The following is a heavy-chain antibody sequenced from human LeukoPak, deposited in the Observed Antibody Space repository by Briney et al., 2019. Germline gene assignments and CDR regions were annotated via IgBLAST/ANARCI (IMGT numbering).Heavy chain of an antibody. CDR2: INPNSGGT. D-gene: IGHD1-7*01. CDR3: AGLYNWNYEAAHYAFDI. CDR1: GYTFTSYG. V-gene: IGHV1-2*02. Sequence: WASVKVSCKASGYTFTSYGISWVRQAPGQGLEWMGWINPNSGGTNYAQKFQGRVTMTRDTSISTAYMELSGLRSDDTAVYYCAGLYNWNYEAAHYAFDIWGQGTMVTVSS. J-gene: IGHJ3*02.